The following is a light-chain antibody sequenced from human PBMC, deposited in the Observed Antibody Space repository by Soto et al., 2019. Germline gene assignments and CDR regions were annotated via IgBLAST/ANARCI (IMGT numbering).Light chain of an antibody. J-gene: IGLJ2*01. V-gene: IGLV1-44*01. CDR1: SSNIGSNA. Sequence: QSVLTQPPSASGTPGQRVTISCPGSSSNIGSNAVNWYQQVPGTAPKLLIYSTTQRPSGVPDRFSGSKSGTSASLAISGLQSDDEADYYCAAWDDSLYAVLFGGGTKVTVL. CDR3: AAWDDSLYAVL. CDR2: STT.